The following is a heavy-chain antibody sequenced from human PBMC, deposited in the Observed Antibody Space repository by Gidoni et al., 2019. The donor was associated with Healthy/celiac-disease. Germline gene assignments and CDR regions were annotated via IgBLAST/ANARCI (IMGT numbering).Heavy chain of an antibody. D-gene: IGHD6-6*01. V-gene: IGHV1-8*01. Sequence: QVQLVQSGAEVKKPGASVKVSCKASGYTFTSYDINWVRQATGQGLEWMGWMNPNSGNTGYAQKFQGRVTITRNTSISTAYMELSSLRSEDTAVYYCARGGIAAPGYYYGMDVWGQGTTVTVSS. J-gene: IGHJ6*02. CDR2: MNPNSGNT. CDR1: GYTFTSYD. CDR3: ARGGIAAPGYYYGMDV.